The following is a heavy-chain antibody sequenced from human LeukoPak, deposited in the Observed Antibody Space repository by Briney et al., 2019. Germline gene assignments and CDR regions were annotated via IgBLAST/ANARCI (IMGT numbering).Heavy chain of an antibody. CDR1: TVSISSYC. D-gene: IGHD3-16*01. J-gene: IGHJ3*02. CDR2: IYHTGSS. CDR3: AKGASGGHLDI. V-gene: IGHV4-59*01. Sequence: SETLSLTCTGSTVSISSYCWTWIRQPQGKGLEWIGYIYHTGSSNYNPSLESRLSMSVDASKNQFSLNLNAVTAADTAMYCCAKGASGGHLDIWGRGTMVTVSS.